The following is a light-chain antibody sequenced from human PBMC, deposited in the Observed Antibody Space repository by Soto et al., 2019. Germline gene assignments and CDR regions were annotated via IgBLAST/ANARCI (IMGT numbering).Light chain of an antibody. CDR2: VVS. V-gene: IGLV2-14*01. Sequence: QSVLTQPASVSGSPGQSVTISCTGTSSDVGGYNYVSWYQQHPGKAPKLMIYVVSNQPSGVSNRFSGSKSGNTASLTISGIQPEDEVQYYGGAYTSSSTLDVYGSGTKV. CDR1: SSDVGGYNY. J-gene: IGLJ1*01. CDR3: GAYTSSSTLDV.